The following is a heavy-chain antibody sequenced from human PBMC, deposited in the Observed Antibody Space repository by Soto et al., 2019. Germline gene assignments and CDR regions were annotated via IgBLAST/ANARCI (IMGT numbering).Heavy chain of an antibody. CDR2: ISAHNGNT. V-gene: IGHV1-18*01. CDR3: ARDFYGSGSYYNPAQFDY. Sequence: ASVKVSCKASGYTFTSYGISWVRQAPGQGLEWMGWISAHNGNTNYAQKLQGRVTMTTDTSTSTAYMELRSLRSDDTAVYYCARDFYGSGSYYNPAQFDYWGQGTLVTVSS. CDR1: GYTFTSYG. J-gene: IGHJ4*02. D-gene: IGHD3-10*01.